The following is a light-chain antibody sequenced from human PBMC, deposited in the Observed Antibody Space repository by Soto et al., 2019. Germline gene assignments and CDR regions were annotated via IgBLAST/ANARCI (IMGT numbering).Light chain of an antibody. J-gene: IGKJ1*01. CDR1: QSISSSY. Sequence: EIVLTQSPGTLSLFPGERATLSCRASQSISSSYLAWYQQKPGQAPRLLIHGASNRATGIPDRFSGAGSGTDFSLAISRLEPEDFAVYYCHQEGSAPAWTFGQGTKVEIK. CDR3: HQEGSAPAWT. CDR2: GAS. V-gene: IGKV3-20*01.